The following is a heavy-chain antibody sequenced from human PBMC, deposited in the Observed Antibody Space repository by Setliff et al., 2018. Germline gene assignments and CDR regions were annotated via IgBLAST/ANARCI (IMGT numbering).Heavy chain of an antibody. CDR3: TRDYGFCSGGSCSYYGMDV. V-gene: IGHV3-33*01. CDR1: GFTFSSYG. D-gene: IGHD2-15*01. CDR2: IWYDGSNK. Sequence: GGSLRLSCAASGFTFSSYGMHWVRQAPGKGLEWVAVIWYDGSNKYYADSVKGRFTISRDNSKNTLYLQMNSLRAEGTAVYYCTRDYGFCSGGSCSYYGMDVWGQGTTVTVSS. J-gene: IGHJ6*02.